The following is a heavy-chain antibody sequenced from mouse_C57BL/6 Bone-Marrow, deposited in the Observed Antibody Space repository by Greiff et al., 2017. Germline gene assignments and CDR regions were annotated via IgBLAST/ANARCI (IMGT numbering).Heavy chain of an antibody. J-gene: IGHJ2*01. V-gene: IGHV1-26*01. Sequence: EVKLQQSGPELVKPGASVKISCKASGYTFTDYYMNWVKQSHGKSLEWIGDINPNNGGTSYNQKFKGKATLTVDKSSSTAYMELRSLTSEDSAVYYCARDTTVVAHFDYWGQGTTLTVSS. CDR3: ARDTTVVAHFDY. CDR1: GYTFTDYY. D-gene: IGHD1-1*01. CDR2: INPNNGGT.